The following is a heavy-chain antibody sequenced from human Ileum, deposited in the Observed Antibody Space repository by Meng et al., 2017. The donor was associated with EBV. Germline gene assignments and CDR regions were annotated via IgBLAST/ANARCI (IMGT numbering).Heavy chain of an antibody. CDR2: VYKSGST. V-gene: IGHV4-59*12. J-gene: IGHJ4*02. D-gene: IGHD3-10*01. CDR3: AGDYGSGSYRFDY. Sequence: LPVSGPGLVKPSETLSLTCIVSGDSFSSYDWSWIRQPPGKGLEWIGYVYKSGSTIYNPSLQSRVTISMDTSKNQFSLRLRSVTAADTAVYYCAGDYGSGSYRFDYWGQGTLVTVSS. CDR1: GDSFSSYD.